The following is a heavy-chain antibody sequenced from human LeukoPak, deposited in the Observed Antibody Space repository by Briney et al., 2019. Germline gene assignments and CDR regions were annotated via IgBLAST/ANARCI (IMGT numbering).Heavy chain of an antibody. CDR1: GFAFSSYA. CDR2: ISYDGSNK. D-gene: IGHD2-2*01. Sequence: GGSLRLSCAASGFAFSSYAMHWVRQAPGKGLEWVAVISYDGSNKYYADSVKGRFTISRDNSKNTLYLQMNSLRAEDTAVYYCASLPAVAPFDYWGQGTLVTVSS. CDR3: ASLPAVAPFDY. J-gene: IGHJ4*02. V-gene: IGHV3-30*16.